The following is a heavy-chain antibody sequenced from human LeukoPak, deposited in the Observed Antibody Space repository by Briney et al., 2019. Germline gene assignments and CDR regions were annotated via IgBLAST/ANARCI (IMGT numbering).Heavy chain of an antibody. V-gene: IGHV4-31*03. CDR1: GGSISSGGYY. CDR3: ARWGAIVVVPAAMPEWYFDL. J-gene: IGHJ2*01. D-gene: IGHD2-2*01. CDR2: IYYSGST. Sequence: NPSETLSLTCTVSGGSISSGGYYWSWIRQHPGKGLEWIGYIYYSGSTYYNPSLKSRDTISVDTSKNQFSLKLSSVTAADTAVYYCARWGAIVVVPAAMPEWYFDLWGRGTLVTVSS.